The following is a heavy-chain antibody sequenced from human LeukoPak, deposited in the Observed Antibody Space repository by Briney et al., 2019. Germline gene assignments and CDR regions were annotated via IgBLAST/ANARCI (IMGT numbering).Heavy chain of an antibody. J-gene: IGHJ5*02. CDR3: ARAGGLFCTSTSCHNWFDP. CDR2: IYHSGNT. V-gene: IGHV4-30-2*01. CDR1: GGSISSGGYS. Sequence: SQTLSLTCAVSGGSISSGGYSWNWIRQPPGKGLEWIGYIYHSGNTYYNPSLKSRVTISVDRSKNQFSLKLTSVTAADMAVYYCARAGGLFCTSTSCHNWFDPWGQGTLITVSS. D-gene: IGHD2-2*01.